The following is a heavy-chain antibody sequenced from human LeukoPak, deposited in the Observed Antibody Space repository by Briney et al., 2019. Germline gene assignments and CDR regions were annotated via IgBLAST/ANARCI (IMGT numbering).Heavy chain of an antibody. D-gene: IGHD6-6*01. CDR1: GFTFSSYG. CDR3: AGDSIAARPSSPDY. V-gene: IGHV3-48*02. J-gene: IGHJ4*02. CDR2: ISSSSSTI. Sequence: PGGSLRLSCAASGFTFSSYGMNWVRQAPGKGLEWVSYISSSSSTIYYADSVKGRFTISRDNAKNSLYLQMNSLRDEDTAVYYCAGDSIAARPSSPDYWGQGTLVTVSS.